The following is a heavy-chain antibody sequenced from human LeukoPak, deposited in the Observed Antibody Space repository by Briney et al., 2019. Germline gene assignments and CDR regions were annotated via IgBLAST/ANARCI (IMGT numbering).Heavy chain of an antibody. CDR1: GFTFDDYA. Sequence: SLRLSCAASGFTFDDYAMHWVRQAPGKGLEWVSGISWNSGSIGYADSVKGRFTISRDNAKNPLYLQMNSLRAEDTALYYCVKDTTGIAVAGNGFGFDHWGQGTLVTVSS. CDR2: ISWNSGSI. CDR3: VKDTTGIAVAGNGFGFDH. D-gene: IGHD6-19*01. J-gene: IGHJ4*02. V-gene: IGHV3-9*01.